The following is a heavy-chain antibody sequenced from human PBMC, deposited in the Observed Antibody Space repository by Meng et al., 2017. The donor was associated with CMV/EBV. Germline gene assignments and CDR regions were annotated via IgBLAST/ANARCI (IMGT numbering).Heavy chain of an antibody. CDR3: ARGVGAELDAEYFQH. CDR1: CYTFTSYG. CDR2: ISAYNVNT. Sequence: VQRVQSGAEEKKPGASVKVSCKAPCYTFTSYGNSWVRQAPGQGLEWMGWISAYNVNTNYAQKLQGRVTMPTDTSTSTAYMELRSLRSDDTAVYYGARGVGAELDAEYFQHWGQGTLVTVSS. D-gene: IGHD1-26*01. V-gene: IGHV1-18*01. J-gene: IGHJ1*01.